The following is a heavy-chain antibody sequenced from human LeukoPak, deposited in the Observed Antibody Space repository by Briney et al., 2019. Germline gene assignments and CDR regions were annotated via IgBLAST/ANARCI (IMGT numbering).Heavy chain of an antibody. J-gene: IGHJ1*01. CDR3: ARSITSSWYGDFQH. V-gene: IGHV4-59*01. CDR1: GGSMSGYF. CDR2: IYYSGST. Sequence: SETLSLTCTVSGGSMSGYFWSWIRQPPGKGLEWIGYIYYSGSTNYDPSLKSRVTISVDTSKNQFSLKLSSVTAADTAVYYCARSITSSWYGDFQHWGQGTLVTVSS. D-gene: IGHD6-13*01.